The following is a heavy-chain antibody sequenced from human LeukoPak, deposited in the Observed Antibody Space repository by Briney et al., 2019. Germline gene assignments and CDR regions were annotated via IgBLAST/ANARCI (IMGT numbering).Heavy chain of an antibody. D-gene: IGHD2-21*01. V-gene: IGHV3-48*04. CDR3: AREGDGSRYYFDY. CDR2: INGRGGII. J-gene: IGHJ4*02. Sequence: GGSLRISCKASGFSFSNYNMNWVRQAPGKGLEWLSHINGRGGIINYADSVKGRFTISRDNARNSLDLHMSSLGAEDTAVYYFAREGDGSRYYFDYWGQGILVTVSS. CDR1: GFSFSNYN.